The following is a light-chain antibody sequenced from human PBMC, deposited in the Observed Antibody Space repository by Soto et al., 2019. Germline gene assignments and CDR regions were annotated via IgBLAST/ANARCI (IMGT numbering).Light chain of an antibody. Sequence: QSVLTQPPSASGSPGQSVAISCTGTSSDVGGYNYVSWYQQHPGKAPKLMIYEVNKRPSGVPDRFSGSKSGNTASLTISGLQAEDEADYYCSSYTSTHIPYVFGTGTKVTVL. J-gene: IGLJ1*01. CDR2: EVN. V-gene: IGLV2-8*01. CDR3: SSYTSTHIPYV. CDR1: SSDVGGYNY.